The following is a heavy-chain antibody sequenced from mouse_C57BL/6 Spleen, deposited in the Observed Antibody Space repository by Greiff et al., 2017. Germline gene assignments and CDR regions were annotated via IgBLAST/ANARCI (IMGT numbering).Heavy chain of an antibody. CDR3: ARTYPVGGAWFAY. J-gene: IGHJ3*01. CDR2: IDPSDSDT. Sequence: QVQLKQPGAELVRPGSSVKLSCKASGFTFTSYWMHWVKQRPIQGLEWIGNIDPSDSDTHYNQMFKDKATLPVDNSSSTAYMQLSSLTAEDSAVYYCARTYPVGGAWFAYWGQGTLVTVSA. V-gene: IGHV1-52*01. CDR1: GFTFTSYW.